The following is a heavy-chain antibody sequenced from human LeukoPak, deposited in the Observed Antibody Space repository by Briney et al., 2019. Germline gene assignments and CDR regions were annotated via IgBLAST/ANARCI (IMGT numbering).Heavy chain of an antibody. V-gene: IGHV1-69*13. D-gene: IGHD2-2*01. CDR2: IIPIFGTA. Sequence: SVKVSCKASGYTFTSYYMHWVRQAPGQGLEWMGGIIPIFGTANYAQKFQGRVTITADESTSTAYMELSSLRSEDTAVYYCARDCSSTSCSDYWGQGTLVTVSS. CDR1: GYTFTSYY. J-gene: IGHJ4*02. CDR3: ARDCSSTSCSDY.